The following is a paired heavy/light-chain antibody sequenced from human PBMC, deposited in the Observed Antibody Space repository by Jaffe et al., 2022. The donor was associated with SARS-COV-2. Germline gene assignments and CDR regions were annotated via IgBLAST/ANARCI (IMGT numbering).Heavy chain of an antibody. D-gene: IGHD2-21*02. Sequence: QITLKESGPTLVKPTQTLTLTCTFSGFSLSTSGMGVAWIRQPPGKALEWLALIYWDDDKRYNPSLESRLTITKDTSKDQVVLTLTNVDPVDTATYFCAHRRIRDCAGDCTDLDYWGQGTLVIVSS. CDR1: GFSLSTSGMG. CDR2: IYWDDDK. J-gene: IGHJ4*02. CDR3: AHRRIRDCAGDCTDLDY. V-gene: IGHV2-5*02.
Light chain of an antibody. CDR1: QSVSGNY. Sequence: EIVLTQSPGTLSLSPGERATLSCWASQSVSGNYLAWYQQKPGQAPRLLIYAASSRANGIPDRFRGTGSGTDFFLTISRLEPEDFAVYYCQQYGSSPRTFGQGTKVEVK. CDR2: AAS. CDR3: QQYGSSPRT. J-gene: IGKJ1*01. V-gene: IGKV3-20*01.